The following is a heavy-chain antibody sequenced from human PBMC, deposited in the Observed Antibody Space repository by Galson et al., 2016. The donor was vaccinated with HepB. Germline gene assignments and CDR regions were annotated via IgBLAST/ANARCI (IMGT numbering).Heavy chain of an antibody. CDR3: ARKRGADYRHFTGAFDI. J-gene: IGHJ3*02. D-gene: IGHD4-11*01. Sequence: QQPGKGLEWLGYIFYSGYTYYNPSLKSRVTISVDTSSNHFSLKLSSVTAADTAVYYCARKRGADYRHFTGAFDIWGQGTMVTVSS. CDR2: IFYSGYT. V-gene: IGHV4-31*02.